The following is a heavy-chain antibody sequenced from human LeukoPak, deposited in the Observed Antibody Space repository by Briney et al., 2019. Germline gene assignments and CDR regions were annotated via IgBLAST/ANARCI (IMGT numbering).Heavy chain of an antibody. CDR2: ISYSEST. D-gene: IGHD6-6*01. CDR1: GGSISSSSSY. V-gene: IGHV4-39*07. CDR3: AREIYSSSGEAFDI. Sequence: SETLSLTCTVSGGSISSSSSYWGWIRQPPGKGLEWIGSISYSESTYYNPSLKSRVTTSVDRSKNLFSLKLSSVTAADTAVYYCAREIYSSSGEAFDIWGQGTMVTVSS. J-gene: IGHJ3*02.